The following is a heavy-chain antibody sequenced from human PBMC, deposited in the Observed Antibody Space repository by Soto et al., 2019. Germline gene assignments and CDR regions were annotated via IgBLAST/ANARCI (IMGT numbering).Heavy chain of an antibody. D-gene: IGHD6-19*01. Sequence: QVQLVESGGGVVQPGRSLRLSCAASGFTFSNDGMHWVRQAPGKGLEWVAVIWYDGNNKYYADSVKGRFTISRDNSKNTLYLQMNSLSAEDTAVYSCVKDSAVAGTNPYFYYYGIDAWGQGTTVTVSS. CDR1: GFTFSNDG. V-gene: IGHV3-33*06. CDR2: IWYDGNNK. J-gene: IGHJ6*02. CDR3: VKDSAVAGTNPYFYYYGIDA.